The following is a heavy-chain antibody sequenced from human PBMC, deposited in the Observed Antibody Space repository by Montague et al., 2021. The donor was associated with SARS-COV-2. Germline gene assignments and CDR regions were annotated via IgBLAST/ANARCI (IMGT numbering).Heavy chain of an antibody. CDR3: ARLGDGVVPSPILGVGPYYSYYYMDV. CDR2: IHHGGST. D-gene: IGHD3-10*01. J-gene: IGHJ6*03. Sequence: SETLSLTCAVHGGSFSTYSWNLIRQPPGKGLEWIGEIHHGGSTNYNPSLKSRDTISADTSKNQFSLKLTSVAAADTAVYYCARLGDGVVPSPILGVGPYYSYYYMDVWGKGTTVTVAS. CDR1: GGSFSTYS. V-gene: IGHV4-34*01.